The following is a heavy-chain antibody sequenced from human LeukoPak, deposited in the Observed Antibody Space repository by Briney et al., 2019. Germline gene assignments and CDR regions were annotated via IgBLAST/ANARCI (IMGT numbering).Heavy chain of an antibody. J-gene: IGHJ4*02. CDR2: IYSGGST. CDR1: GFTVSSNY. CDR3: ARVPLRSGWYIDY. D-gene: IGHD6-19*01. V-gene: IGHV3-53*01. Sequence: GSLRPSFAASGFTVSSNYMSWVPQAPGKGLEWVSVIYSGGSTYYADSVKGRFTISRDNSKNTLYLQMNSLRAEDTAVYYCARVPLRSGWYIDYWGQGTLVTVSS.